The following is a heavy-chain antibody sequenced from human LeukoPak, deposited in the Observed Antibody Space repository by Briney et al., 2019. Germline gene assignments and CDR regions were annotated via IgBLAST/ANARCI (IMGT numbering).Heavy chain of an antibody. CDR2: INPNSGGT. V-gene: IGHV1-2*06. CDR3: ARGTDYGDFDY. CDR1: GYTFTGYY. Sequence: ASVKVSCKASGYTFTGYYMHWVRQAPGQGLEWMGRINPNSGGTNYAQKFQGRVTMTRDTSISTVYMELSSLRSEDTAVYYCARGTDYGDFDYWGQGTLVTVSS. J-gene: IGHJ4*02. D-gene: IGHD4-17*01.